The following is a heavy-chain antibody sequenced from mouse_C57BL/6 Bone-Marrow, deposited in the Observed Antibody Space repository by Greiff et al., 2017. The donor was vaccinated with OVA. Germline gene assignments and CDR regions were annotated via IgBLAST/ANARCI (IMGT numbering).Heavy chain of an antibody. V-gene: IGHV1-81*01. J-gene: IGHJ3*01. Sequence: VQLQQSGAELARPGASVKLSCKASGYTFTSYGISWVKQRTGQGLEWIGDIYPRSGNTYYNEKFKGKATLTADKSSSTAYMELRSLTSSDSAVYFCARGGRNYWFAYWGQGTLVTVSA. CDR1: GYTFTSYG. CDR3: ARGGRNYWFAY. D-gene: IGHD2-1*01. CDR2: IYPRSGNT.